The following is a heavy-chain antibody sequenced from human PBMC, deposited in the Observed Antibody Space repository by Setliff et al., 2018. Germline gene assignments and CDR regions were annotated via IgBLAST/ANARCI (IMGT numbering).Heavy chain of an antibody. CDR3: ARINFYVSSGYYYAPEL. D-gene: IGHD3-22*01. V-gene: IGHV1-18*01. Sequence: ASVKVSCKASGYMFKRYGITWVRQVPGQGLEWMGWINNYNFNTQYAQKFQGRVTVTTDTSTTTAYMELRSLRADDTAVYYCARINFYVSSGYYYAPELWGQGTTVTVSS. J-gene: IGHJ4*02. CDR2: INNYNFNT. CDR1: GYMFKRYG.